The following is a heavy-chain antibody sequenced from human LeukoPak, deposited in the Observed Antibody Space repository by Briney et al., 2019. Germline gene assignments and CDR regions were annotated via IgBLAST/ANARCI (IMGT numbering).Heavy chain of an antibody. CDR1: GYTFTTYG. V-gene: IGHV1-18*01. CDR2: IDTYNGDT. J-gene: IGHJ4*02. CDR3: AREGLGELTLDY. D-gene: IGHD3-16*01. Sequence: ASVKVSCKSSGYTFTTYGINWVRQAPGQGLEWLSWIDTYNGDTNYAQKLQGRVTMTTDTSTNTAYMELRSLRSDDTAVYYCAREGLGELTLDYWGQGTLVTVSS.